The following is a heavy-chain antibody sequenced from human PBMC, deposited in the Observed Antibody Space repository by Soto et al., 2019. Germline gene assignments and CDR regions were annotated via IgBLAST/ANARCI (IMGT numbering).Heavy chain of an antibody. CDR1: GFTFSSYA. CDR3: AKDNNWNYFDC. CDR2: ISGSGGST. J-gene: IGHJ4*02. Sequence: GGSLRLSCAASGFTFSSYAMSWVRQAPGKGLEWVSAISGSGGSTYYADSVKGRFTISRDNSKNTLYLPMNNLRAEDTAVYYCAKDNNWNYFDCWGQGPLVTVSS. D-gene: IGHD1-20*01. V-gene: IGHV3-23*01.